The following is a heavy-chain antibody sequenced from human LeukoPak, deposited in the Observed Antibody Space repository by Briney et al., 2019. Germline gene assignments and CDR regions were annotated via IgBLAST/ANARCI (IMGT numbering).Heavy chain of an antibody. V-gene: IGHV4-59*01. CDR1: GGSITGYY. Sequence: SETLSLTCAVSGGSITGYYWSWIRQPPGKGLEWIGYIYYSGSTNYNPSLKSRVTISVDTSKNQFSLTLSSVTAADTAVYYCASLSRLYWYFDLWGRGTLVTVSS. CDR2: IYYSGST. J-gene: IGHJ2*01. CDR3: ASLSRLYWYFDL.